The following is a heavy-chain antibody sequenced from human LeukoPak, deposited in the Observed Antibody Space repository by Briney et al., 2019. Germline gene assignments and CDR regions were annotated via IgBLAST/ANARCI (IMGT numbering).Heavy chain of an antibody. J-gene: IGHJ3*02. Sequence: SETLSLNCSVSGVSISDNPFFWGWVRQPPGKGLEWIASVYYTGTPYYNPSLRGRVTIAIDSSGHHFSLALSSLSAADTAVYFCARHERGMDSLNIWGQGTMITVAS. CDR2: VYYTGTP. CDR1: GVSISDNPFF. V-gene: IGHV4-39*01. CDR3: ARHERGMDSLNI. D-gene: IGHD3/OR15-3a*01.